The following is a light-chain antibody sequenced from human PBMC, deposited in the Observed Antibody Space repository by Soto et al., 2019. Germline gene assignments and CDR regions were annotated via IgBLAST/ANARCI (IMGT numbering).Light chain of an antibody. CDR1: SSDVGGYNY. J-gene: IGLJ2*01. CDR3: RSYTSSSTPV. Sequence: QSALTQPASVSGSPGQSITISCTGTSSDVGGYNYVSWYQQHPGKAPKLMIYDVRNRPSGVSNRFSGSKSGNTASLTISGLQAEDEDDYYCRSYTSSSTPVFGGGTKLTVL. V-gene: IGLV2-14*01. CDR2: DVR.